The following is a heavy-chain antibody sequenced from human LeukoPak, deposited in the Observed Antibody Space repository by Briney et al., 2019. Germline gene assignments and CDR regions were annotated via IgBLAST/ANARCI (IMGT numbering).Heavy chain of an antibody. J-gene: IGHJ6*03. CDR3: ARGPLEWSGYYSSYYYYYMDV. CDR2: IYTSGST. V-gene: IGHV4-61*02. CDR1: GGSISSGSYY. Sequence: SETPSLTCTVSGGSISSGSYYWSWIRQPAGKGLEWIGRIYTSGSTNYNPSLKSRVTISVDTSKNQFSLKLSSVTAADTAVYYCARGPLEWSGYYSSYYYYYMDVWGKGTTVTVSS. D-gene: IGHD3-3*01.